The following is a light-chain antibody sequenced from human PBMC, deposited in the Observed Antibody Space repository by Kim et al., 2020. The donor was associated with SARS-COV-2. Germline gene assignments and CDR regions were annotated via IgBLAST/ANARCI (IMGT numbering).Light chain of an antibody. J-gene: IGKJ5*01. CDR2: QVS. CDR3: MQGTHWPFT. Sequence: AAVVTCMPSPSLVHSNGNTYLNWFHQKPGKSPRRLIYQVSNRDSGVPDRFSGSGSGTDFTLRISRVEAEDVGVYYCMQGTHWPFTFGQGTRLEIK. CDR1: PSLVHSNGNTY. V-gene: IGKV2-30*02.